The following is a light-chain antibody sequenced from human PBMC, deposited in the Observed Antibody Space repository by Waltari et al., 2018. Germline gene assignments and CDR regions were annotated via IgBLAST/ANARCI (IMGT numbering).Light chain of an antibody. CDR3: QQYNNWPPLT. Sequence: EIVMTQSPATLSVSPGERATLSCRASQSVGRNLAWYQQKPGQAPQLLISGASTRATGNPARFSGIGYGTEFTLTISSLQSEDFAVYYCQQYNNWPPLTFGGGTTVEI. CDR2: GAS. J-gene: IGKJ4*01. CDR1: QSVGRN. V-gene: IGKV3-15*01.